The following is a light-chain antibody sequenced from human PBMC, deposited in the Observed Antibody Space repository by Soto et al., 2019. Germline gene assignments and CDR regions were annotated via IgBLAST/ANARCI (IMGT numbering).Light chain of an antibody. CDR2: SAS. CDR3: QQLHSYPRT. J-gene: IGKJ3*01. Sequence: DITMTQSPAYLSAFAGDRITITCRASQGISSYLAWYQQKPGKAPKPLMHSASTLQSGVPSRFSGSGSGTEFTLTISGLQPEDFATYYCQQLHSYPRTFGPGTKVDIK. V-gene: IGKV1-9*01. CDR1: QGISSY.